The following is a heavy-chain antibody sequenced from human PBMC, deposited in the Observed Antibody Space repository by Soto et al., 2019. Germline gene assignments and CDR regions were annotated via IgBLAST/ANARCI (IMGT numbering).Heavy chain of an antibody. CDR1: GGSVSSSNY. CDR2: INHSGYT. J-gene: IGHJ2*01. Sequence: QVQLQESGPGLVKPSETLSLTCAVSGGSVSSSNYWSWVRQPPGKGLEWMGEINHSGYTNYNPSLKIRVTESVDKSENQLSRKLSTGTAEDPVLYVGARGGLLAYGGYEPSWYFDPWGRGTLVTGSS. V-gene: IGHV4-4*02. CDR3: ARGGLLAYGGYEPSWYFDP. D-gene: IGHD2-21*01.